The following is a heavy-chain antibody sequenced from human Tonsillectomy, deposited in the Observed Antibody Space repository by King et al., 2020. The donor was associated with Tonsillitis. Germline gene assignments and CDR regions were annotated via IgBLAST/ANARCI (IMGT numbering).Heavy chain of an antibody. J-gene: IGHJ6*02. V-gene: IGHV3-15*01. D-gene: IGHD1-1*01. CDR1: GFSLTNAW. CDR3: EAQVQVHRRGYPYYYGMDV. CDR2: IKSNTDGGTT. Sequence: EVQLVESGGGLVKPGGSLRLSCAASGFSLTNAWMSWVRQAPGKGLEWVARIKSNTDGGTTDYAAPVKGRFSISRDESKNTLYLQMNSLKSEDTAVYYCEAQVQVHRRGYPYYYGMDVWGLGTTVTVSS.